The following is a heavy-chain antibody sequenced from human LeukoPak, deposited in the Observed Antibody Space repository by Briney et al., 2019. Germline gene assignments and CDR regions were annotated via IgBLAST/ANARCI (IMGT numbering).Heavy chain of an antibody. V-gene: IGHV1-69*05. Sequence: SVKVSCKASGGTFSSYAISWVRQAPGQGLEWMGGIIPIFGTANYAQKFQGRVTITTDESTSTAYMELSSLRSEDTAVYYCLTARRGGLSYYYMDVWGKGTTVTVSS. J-gene: IGHJ6*03. CDR3: LTARRGGLSYYYMDV. CDR1: GGTFSSYA. CDR2: IIPIFGTA.